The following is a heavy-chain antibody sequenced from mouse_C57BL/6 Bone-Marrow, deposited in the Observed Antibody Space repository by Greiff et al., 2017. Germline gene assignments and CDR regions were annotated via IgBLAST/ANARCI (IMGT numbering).Heavy chain of an antibody. Sequence: EVKLVESGGDLVKPGGSLQLSCAASGFTFSSYGMSWVRQTPDKRLEWVATISSGGSYTYYPDSVKGRFTISRDNAKNTLYLQMSSLKSEDTAMYYCARPYGSSLAWFAYWGQGTLVTVSA. CDR3: ARPYGSSLAWFAY. CDR1: GFTFSSYG. CDR2: ISSGGSYT. J-gene: IGHJ3*01. V-gene: IGHV5-6*01. D-gene: IGHD1-1*01.